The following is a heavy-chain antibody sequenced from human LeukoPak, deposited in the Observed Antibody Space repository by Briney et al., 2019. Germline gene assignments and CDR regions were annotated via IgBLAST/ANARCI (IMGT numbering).Heavy chain of an antibody. CDR3: AREWTFGETYPFPEDYYYGMDV. CDR1: GFTFSSYA. J-gene: IGHJ6*02. V-gene: IGHV3-23*01. Sequence: GGSLRLSCAASGFTFSSYAMSWVRQAPGKGLEWVSAITDNGGTTYYADSVKGRFTISRDNAKNSLYLQMNSLRAEDTAVYYCAREWTFGETYPFPEDYYYGMDVWGQGTTVTVSS. CDR2: ITDNGGTT. D-gene: IGHD3-10*01.